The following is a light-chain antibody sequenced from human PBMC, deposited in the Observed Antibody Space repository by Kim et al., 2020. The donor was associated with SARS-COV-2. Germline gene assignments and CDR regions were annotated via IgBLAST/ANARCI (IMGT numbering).Light chain of an antibody. CDR3: QQYNNWPPVKS. CDR2: DAS. V-gene: IGKV3-15*01. J-gene: IGKJ2*03. Sequence: SPGDRATLSCRVSQGIANSLAWYQQNPGQPPRVIIYDASTRSTAVPDRFSGTGSGTQFTLTISNVQSEDFAVYYCQQYNNWPPVKSFGQGTKLEI. CDR1: QGIANS.